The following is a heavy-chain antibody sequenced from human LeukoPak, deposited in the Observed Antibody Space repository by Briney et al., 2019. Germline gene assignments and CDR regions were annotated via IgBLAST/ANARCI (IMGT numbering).Heavy chain of an antibody. V-gene: IGHV1-2*02. CDR1: GYTFTGYY. CDR2: INPNSGGT. J-gene: IGHJ4*02. D-gene: IGHD5-18*01. CDR3: ARVLGGYSYGRSHFDY. Sequence: ASVKVSCKASGYTFTGYYMYWVRQAPGQGLEWMGWINPNSGGTNYAQKFQGRVTMTRDTSISTAYMELSRLRSDDTAVYYCARVLGGYSYGRSHFDYWGQGTLVTVSS.